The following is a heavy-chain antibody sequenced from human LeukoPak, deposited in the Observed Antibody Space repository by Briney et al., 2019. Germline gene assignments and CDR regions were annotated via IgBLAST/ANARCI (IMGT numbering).Heavy chain of an antibody. V-gene: IGHV3-30*18. CDR1: GFTFSSYG. CDR2: ISYDGSNK. J-gene: IGHJ5*02. Sequence: PGGSLRLSCAASGFTFSSYGMHWVRQAPGKGLEWVAVISYDGSNKYYADSVKGRFTISRDNSKSTLYLQMNSLRAEDTAVYYCAKDGFDPWGQGTLVTVSS. CDR3: AKDGFDP.